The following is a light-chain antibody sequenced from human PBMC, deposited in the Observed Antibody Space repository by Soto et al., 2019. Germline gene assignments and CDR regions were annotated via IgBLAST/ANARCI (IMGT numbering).Light chain of an antibody. V-gene: IGKV3-15*01. J-gene: IGKJ4*01. CDR1: QGIGNT. CDR3: QHYVNWPLT. CDR2: GAS. Sequence: ITQSPASLSVSLREVATLSWRASQGIGNTLAWYQQKPGQTPRLLIYGASIRATGVPARFSGSGSGTDFTLTINSLQSEDFAVYYCQHYVNWPLTFGGGTKVDI.